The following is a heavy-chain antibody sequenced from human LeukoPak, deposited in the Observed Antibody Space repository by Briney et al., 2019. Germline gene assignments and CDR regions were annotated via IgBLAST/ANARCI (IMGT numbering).Heavy chain of an antibody. CDR3: ARSSTTGSYSSGCYDY. CDR2: INPNSGGA. Sequence: GASVKVSCKASGYTFTSYDMRWVRQAPGQGLEWMGWINPNSGGANYAQKFQGRVTMTRDTSTSTAYMELSSLRSDDTAVYYCARSSTTGSYSSGCYDYWGQGTLVTVSS. V-gene: IGHV1-2*02. CDR1: GYTFTSYD. D-gene: IGHD6-19*01. J-gene: IGHJ4*02.